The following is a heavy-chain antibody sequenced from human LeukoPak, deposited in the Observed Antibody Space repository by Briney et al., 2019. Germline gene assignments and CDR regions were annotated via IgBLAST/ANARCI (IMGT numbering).Heavy chain of an antibody. Sequence: GESLKFSCKGSGYSFTSYWIGWVRQMPGKGLEWMGIIYPGDSDTRYSPSFQGQVTISADKSISTAYLQWSSLKASDTAMYYCARHVSVVVPAAISYYYYMDVWGKGTTVTVSS. CDR1: GYSFTSYW. J-gene: IGHJ6*03. CDR3: ARHVSVVVPAAISYYYYMDV. V-gene: IGHV5-51*01. D-gene: IGHD2-2*01. CDR2: IYPGDSDT.